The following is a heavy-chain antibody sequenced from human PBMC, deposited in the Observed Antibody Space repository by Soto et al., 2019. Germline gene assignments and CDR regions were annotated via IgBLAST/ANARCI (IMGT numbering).Heavy chain of an antibody. D-gene: IGHD3-22*01. J-gene: IGHJ5*02. CDR3: AKGPVKVVNWFDP. CDR2: ISGSGGST. V-gene: IGHV3-23*01. Sequence: GGSLRLSCAASGFTFSSYAVSWVRQAPGKGLEWVSAISGSGGSTYYADSVKGRFTISRDNSKNTLYPQMNSLRAEDTAVYYCAKGPVKVVNWFDPWGQGTLVTVSS. CDR1: GFTFSSYA.